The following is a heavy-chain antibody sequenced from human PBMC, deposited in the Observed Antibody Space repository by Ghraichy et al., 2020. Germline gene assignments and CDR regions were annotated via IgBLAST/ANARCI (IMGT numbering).Heavy chain of an antibody. D-gene: IGHD6-19*01. CDR1: GFTFNTYG. V-gene: IGHV3-30*02. J-gene: IGHJ4*02. Sequence: GESLNISCAASGFTFNTYGMHWVRQAPGKGLEWVASIRFDGTNKYYADSVKGRFAISRDNFKNTLYLQVSSLRAEDTAVYFCAGESYSSGWYVGYFDYWGQGTLVTDSS. CDR2: IRFDGTNK. CDR3: AGESYSSGWYVGYFDY.